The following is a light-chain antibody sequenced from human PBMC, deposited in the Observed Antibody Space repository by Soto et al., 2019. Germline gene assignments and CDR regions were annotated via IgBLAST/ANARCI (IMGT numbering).Light chain of an antibody. J-gene: IGLJ2*01. CDR1: TGAVTTGHY. V-gene: IGLV7-46*01. Sequence: QAVVAHEPSLTVSQGGTVTLTCGSNTGAVTTGHYPYWFQQKPGQAPRTLIYDTNNKHSWTPARFSGSLLGGKAALTLSGSQPEDEADYYCLLSYRGVGVFGGGTKLTVL. CDR3: LLSYRGVGV. CDR2: DTN.